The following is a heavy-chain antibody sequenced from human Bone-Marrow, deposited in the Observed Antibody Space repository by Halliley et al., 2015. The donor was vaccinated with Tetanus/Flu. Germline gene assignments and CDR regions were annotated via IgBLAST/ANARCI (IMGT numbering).Heavy chain of an antibody. J-gene: IGHJ4*02. V-gene: IGHV3-30*03. CDR1: GFTFNTFA. CDR2: ISHDGNIE. D-gene: IGHD3-10*01. Sequence: SLRLSCAASGFTFNTFAMHWVRQAPGKGLEWAAVISHDGNIEYYADSVHGRFTISRDNSKNIVFMQLNSLRLEDTAMYYCAAADHYYGRPLHYWGQGTLVTVSS. CDR3: AAADHYYGRPLHY.